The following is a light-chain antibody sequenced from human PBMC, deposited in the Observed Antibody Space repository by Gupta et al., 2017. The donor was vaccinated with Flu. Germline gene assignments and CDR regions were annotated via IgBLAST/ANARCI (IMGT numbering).Light chain of an antibody. J-gene: IGKJ4*01. CDR1: QSVSTY. CDR3: QQRSNWPLT. V-gene: IGKV3-11*01. CDR2: DAS. Sequence: PATLSLSPGERATFSCRASQSVSTYLAWYQHKPGQAPRLLIYDASSRATGIPARFSGSGSGTDFTLTISSLEPEDFAVYYCQQRSNWPLTFGGGTKVEI.